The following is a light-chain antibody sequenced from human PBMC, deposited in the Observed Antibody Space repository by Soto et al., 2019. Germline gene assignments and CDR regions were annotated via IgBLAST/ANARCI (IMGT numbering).Light chain of an antibody. Sequence: DIQMTQSPSTLSACVGDRVTITCRASQSINNWLAWYQQKPGKAPKLLIYDASSLESGVPSRFSGSGSGTEFTLTISSLQPDDSATYYCQQYNTFPFFGQGTKLEIK. CDR1: QSINNW. CDR2: DAS. CDR3: QQYNTFPF. V-gene: IGKV1-5*01. J-gene: IGKJ2*01.